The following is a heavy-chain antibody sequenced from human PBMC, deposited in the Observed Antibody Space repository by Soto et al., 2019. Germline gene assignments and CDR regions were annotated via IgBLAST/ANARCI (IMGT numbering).Heavy chain of an antibody. Sequence: QVQLQESGPGLVKPSETLSLTCIVSGVSVSSGNHYWSWIRQPPGKGLEWIGYIYYSGSTKYNPSLKSRVTISVDTSKNQFSLNLSSVTAADTAVYYCGRDRGYWGQGTLVTVSS. J-gene: IGHJ4*02. V-gene: IGHV4-61*01. CDR2: IYYSGST. CDR3: GRDRGY. CDR1: GVSVSSGNHY.